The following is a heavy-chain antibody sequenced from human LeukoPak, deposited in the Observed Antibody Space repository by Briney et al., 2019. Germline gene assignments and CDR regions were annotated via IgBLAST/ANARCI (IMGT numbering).Heavy chain of an antibody. CDR2: INLDGSVI. Sequence: GGSLRLSCAASGFTFSGYWMSWVRQAPGKGLEWVANINLDGSVIHYVDSAKGRFTISRDNAKNSLFLQMNYLRAEDTAFYYCATSDDSSGSDWGQGTLVTVSS. V-gene: IGHV3-7*01. J-gene: IGHJ4*02. CDR3: ATSDDSSGSD. D-gene: IGHD3-22*01. CDR1: GFTFSGYW.